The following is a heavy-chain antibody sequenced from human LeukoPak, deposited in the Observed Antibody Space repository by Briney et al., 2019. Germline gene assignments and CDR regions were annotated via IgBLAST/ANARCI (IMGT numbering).Heavy chain of an antibody. CDR3: ARDQRWLQLDY. Sequence: SETLSLTCTVSGGSLSSYHWSWIRQPAGKGLEWIGRIYTSGSTNYNPSLKSRVTMSVDTSKNQFSLKLSSVTAADTAVYYCARDQRWLQLDYWGQGTLVTVSS. CDR1: GGSLSSYH. D-gene: IGHD5-24*01. V-gene: IGHV4-4*07. CDR2: IYTSGST. J-gene: IGHJ4*02.